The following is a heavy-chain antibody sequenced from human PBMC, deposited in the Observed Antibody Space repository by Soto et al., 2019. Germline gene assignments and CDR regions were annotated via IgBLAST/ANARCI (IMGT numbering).Heavy chain of an antibody. V-gene: IGHV3-30*18. CDR2: ISYDGSNK. J-gene: IGHJ6*02. Sequence: QVQLVESGGGVVQPGRSLRLSCAASGFIFNSYGMHWVRQAPGKGLEWVALISYDGSNKYYADSVKGRFTISRDNSKNTLYLQMNSLRAEDTAVYFCAKEKGSWVYGMDVWSQGTTVTVSS. D-gene: IGHD6-13*01. CDR1: GFIFNSYG. CDR3: AKEKGSWVYGMDV.